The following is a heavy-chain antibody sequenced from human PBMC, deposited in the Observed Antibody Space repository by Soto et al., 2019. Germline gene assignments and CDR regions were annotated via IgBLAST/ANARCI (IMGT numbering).Heavy chain of an antibody. CDR1: GYSISSGYY. V-gene: IGHV4-38-2*01. CDR2: IYHSGST. D-gene: IGHD2-8*02. J-gene: IGHJ4*02. CDR3: ARVHTGRLSFGY. Sequence: SETLSLTCAVSGYSISSGYYWGWIRQPPGKGLEWIGSIYHSGSTYYNPSLKSRVTISVDTSKNQFSLKLSSVTAADTAVYYCARVHTGRLSFGYWGQGTLVTVSS.